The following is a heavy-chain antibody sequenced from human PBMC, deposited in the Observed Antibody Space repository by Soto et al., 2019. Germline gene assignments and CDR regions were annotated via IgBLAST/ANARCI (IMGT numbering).Heavy chain of an antibody. V-gene: IGHV1-18*04. CDR2: ISTHNGNT. CDR1: VFTSSG. Sequence: QDQLVQSGAEVKKPGASVKVSCKASVFTSSGISWVRQAPGQRLEWMGWISTHNGNTIYAQKFQGRVIMTMDTSTATVYMELRSLRPDDTAVYLCAREGILGLFDAYDLWGQETMGTVSS. J-gene: IGHJ3*01. D-gene: IGHD3-3*01. CDR3: AREGILGLFDAYDL.